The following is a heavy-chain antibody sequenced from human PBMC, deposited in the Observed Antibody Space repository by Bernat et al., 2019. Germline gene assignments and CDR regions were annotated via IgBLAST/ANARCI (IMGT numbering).Heavy chain of an antibody. D-gene: IGHD3-9*01. Sequence: QVQLQQWGAGLLKPSETLSLPCAVYGGSFSGYYWSWIRQPPGKGLDWIGEINHSGSTNYNPSLKSRVTISVDTSRNRFSLKLSSVTAADTAVYYCARGLREIRYFDWLSRPSNWFDPWGQGTLVTVSS. J-gene: IGHJ5*02. CDR2: INHSGST. V-gene: IGHV4-34*01. CDR1: GGSFSGYY. CDR3: ARGLREIRYFDWLSRPSNWFDP.